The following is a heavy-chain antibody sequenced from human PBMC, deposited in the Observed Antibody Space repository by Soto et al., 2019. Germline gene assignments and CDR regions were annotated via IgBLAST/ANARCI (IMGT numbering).Heavy chain of an antibody. Sequence: PGGSLRLSCAASGFTFSSYEMNWVRQAPGKGLEWVSYISSSGSTIYYADSVKGRFTISRDNAKNSLYLQMNSLRAEDTAVYYCARVYRVTMIVVVKAYYGMDVWGQGTTVTVSS. V-gene: IGHV3-48*03. J-gene: IGHJ6*02. CDR2: ISSSGSTI. CDR1: GFTFSSYE. D-gene: IGHD3-22*01. CDR3: ARVYRVTMIVVVKAYYGMDV.